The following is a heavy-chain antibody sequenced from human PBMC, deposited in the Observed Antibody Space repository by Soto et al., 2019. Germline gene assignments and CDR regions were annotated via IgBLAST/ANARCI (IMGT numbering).Heavy chain of an antibody. Sequence: QVQLQESGPGLVKPSQTLSLTCNVSGGSINSGDYYWSWIRQPPGKGLEWIGYIYYSGSTYYNPHLRSRVTISIDTSKNHFFLNLRSVTAADTAIYYCARIGLTTALLWGQGTLVTVSS. CDR3: ARIGLTTALL. CDR2: IYYSGST. D-gene: IGHD4-17*01. CDR1: GGSINSGDYY. V-gene: IGHV4-30-4*01. J-gene: IGHJ4*02.